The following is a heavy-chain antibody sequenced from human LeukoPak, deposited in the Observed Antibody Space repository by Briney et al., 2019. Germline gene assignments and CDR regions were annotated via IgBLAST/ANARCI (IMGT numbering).Heavy chain of an antibody. CDR1: GGSFSGYY. CDR2: INHSGST. Sequence: SETLSLTCAVYGGSFSGYYWSWIRQPPGKGLEWVGEINHSGSTNYNPSLKSRVTISVDTSKNQFSLKLSSVTAADTAVYYCATPSLDYWGQGTLVTVSS. CDR3: ATPSLDY. V-gene: IGHV4-34*01. J-gene: IGHJ4*02. D-gene: IGHD2-15*01.